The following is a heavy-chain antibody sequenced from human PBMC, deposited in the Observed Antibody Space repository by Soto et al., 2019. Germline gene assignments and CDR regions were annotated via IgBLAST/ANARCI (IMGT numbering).Heavy chain of an antibody. J-gene: IGHJ4*02. CDR3: AREHSSSWRFDY. CDR2: MNASSGNT. CDR1: GYTFTSYA. D-gene: IGHD6-13*01. V-gene: IGHV1-3*01. Sequence: ASVKVSCKASGYTFTSYAMHWVRQATGQRLEWMGWMNASSGNTKYSQKFQGRVTMTRNTSISTAYMELSSLRSEDTAVYYCAREHSSSWRFDYWGQGTLVTVSS.